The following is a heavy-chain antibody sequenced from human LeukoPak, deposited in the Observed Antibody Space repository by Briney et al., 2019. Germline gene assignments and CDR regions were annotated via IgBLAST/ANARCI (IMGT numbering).Heavy chain of an antibody. D-gene: IGHD5-18*01. J-gene: IGHJ4*02. CDR1: GGSFSGYY. CDR3: ARRRGYSYGYEPPAIDY. Sequence: PSETLSLTCAVHGGSFSGYYWSWIRQPPGKGLEWIGEINHSGSTNYNPSLKSRVTISVDTSKNQFSLKLSSVTAADTAVYYCARRRGYSYGYEPPAIDYWGQGTLVTVSS. CDR2: INHSGST. V-gene: IGHV4-34*01.